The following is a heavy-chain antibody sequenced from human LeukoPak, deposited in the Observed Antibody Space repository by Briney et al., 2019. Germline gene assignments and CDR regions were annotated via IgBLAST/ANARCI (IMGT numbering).Heavy chain of an antibody. V-gene: IGHV3-7*01. CDR1: GFRFSDYW. CDR2: IKQDGSEN. CDR3: ARGQYCSSTSCWRFDY. Sequence: GGSLRLSCAASGFRFSDYWMAWVRQAPGKGLDWVANIKQDGSENSYADSVKGRFTISRDNAMESLYLQMNSPRVEDTAVYYCARGQYCSSTSCWRFDYWGQGAQVTVSS. D-gene: IGHD2-2*01. J-gene: IGHJ4*02.